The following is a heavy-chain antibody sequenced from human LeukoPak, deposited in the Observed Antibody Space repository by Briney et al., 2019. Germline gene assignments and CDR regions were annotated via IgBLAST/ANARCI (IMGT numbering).Heavy chain of an antibody. Sequence: GASVNVSCKTSGYTFTNDYMHWVRQAPGQGLEWMGVINPGDGTTKYAQKFQGRVTITRDTSTSTLYMELRSLRSEDTAMYYCSKVGQLVFDDWGQGTLVTVSS. J-gene: IGHJ4*02. CDR2: INPGDGTT. CDR1: GYTFTNDY. CDR3: SKVGQLVFDD. D-gene: IGHD6-6*01. V-gene: IGHV1-46*03.